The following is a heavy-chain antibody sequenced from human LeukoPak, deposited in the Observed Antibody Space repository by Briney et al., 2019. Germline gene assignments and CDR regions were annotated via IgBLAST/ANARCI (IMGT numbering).Heavy chain of an antibody. CDR2: IYYSGST. V-gene: IGHV4-59*01. D-gene: IGHD2-15*01. J-gene: IGHJ3*02. CDR3: ARVATPDAFDI. CDR1: GGSISSYY. Sequence: PSETLSLTCTVSGGSISSYYWSWIRQPPGKGLEWIGYIYYSGSTNYNPSLKSRVTISVDTSMNQFSLKLSSVTAADTAVYYCARVATPDAFDIWGQGTMVTVSS.